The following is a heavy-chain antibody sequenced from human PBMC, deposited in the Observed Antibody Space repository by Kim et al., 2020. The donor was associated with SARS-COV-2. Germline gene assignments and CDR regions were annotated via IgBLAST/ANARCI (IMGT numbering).Heavy chain of an antibody. D-gene: IGHD6-13*01. V-gene: IGHV3-23*01. CDR2: ISGSGYNT. CDR1: GFTFSSYA. J-gene: IGHJ4*01. Sequence: GGSLRLSCAASGFTFSSYAMTWVRQAPGKGLEWVSAISGSGYNTYYADSVRGRFTISRDSSQNTVFLQVTSLRDDDTAVYYCAKDRAAAAGTGQFDYWG. CDR3: AKDRAAAAGTGQFDY.